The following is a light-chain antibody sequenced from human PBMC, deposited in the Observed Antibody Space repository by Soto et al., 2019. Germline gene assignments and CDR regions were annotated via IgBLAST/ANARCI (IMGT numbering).Light chain of an antibody. V-gene: IGLV2-14*01. J-gene: IGLJ1*01. CDR3: SSYTAGITSYV. Sequence: QSALAQPGSGSESPGQSITITCTGTSSDGGGYNYVSWYQQYSGKAPKLLSYEVSNRPAGVSNRFSGSKSGNTASLTISGLQAEDEADYYCSSYTAGITSYVFGTAPKVTVL. CDR1: SSDGGGYNY. CDR2: EVS.